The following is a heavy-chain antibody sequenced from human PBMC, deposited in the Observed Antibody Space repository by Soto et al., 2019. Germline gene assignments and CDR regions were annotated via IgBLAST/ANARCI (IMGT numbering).Heavy chain of an antibody. CDR2: TYYRSKWYN. D-gene: IGHD6-13*01. Sequence: SQTLSLTCAISGDSVSSNRSAWNWIRQSPSRGLEWLGRTYYRSKWYNDYAVSVKSRITINPDTSKNQFSLQLNSVTPEDTAVYYCARIRSSSSSWYKWFAPWGQGTLVPVSS. V-gene: IGHV6-1*01. CDR1: GDSVSSNRSA. J-gene: IGHJ5*02. CDR3: ARIRSSSSSWYKWFAP.